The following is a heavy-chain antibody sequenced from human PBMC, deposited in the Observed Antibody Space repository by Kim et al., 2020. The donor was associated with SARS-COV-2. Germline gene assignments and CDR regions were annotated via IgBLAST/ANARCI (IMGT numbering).Heavy chain of an antibody. V-gene: IGHV4-39*01. Sequence: SLKRRVPISVDTSKNQFSRKLSSVTAADTAVYYCARQRITMIVGSRWFDPWGQGTLVTVSS. D-gene: IGHD3-22*01. J-gene: IGHJ5*02. CDR3: ARQRITMIVGSRWFDP.